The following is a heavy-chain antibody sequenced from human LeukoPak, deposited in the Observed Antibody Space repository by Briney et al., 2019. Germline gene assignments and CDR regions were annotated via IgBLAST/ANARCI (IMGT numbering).Heavy chain of an antibody. V-gene: IGHV1-8*01. Sequence: ASVKVSCKASGYTFTSCDINWVRQATGQGLEWMGWMNHNSGNTGYGQSFQGRITMTRDISIGTAYMELSNLTSEDTAIYYCTRGSNCRRDHWGQGTPVTVSA. CDR3: TRGSNCRRDH. CDR1: GYTFTSCD. CDR2: MNHNSGNT. D-gene: IGHD2-21*01. J-gene: IGHJ4*02.